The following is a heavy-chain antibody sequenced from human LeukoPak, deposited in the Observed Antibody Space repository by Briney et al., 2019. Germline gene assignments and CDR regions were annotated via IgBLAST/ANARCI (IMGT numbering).Heavy chain of an antibody. Sequence: SETLSLTCTVSGGSVSSHYWSWIRQPPAKGLEWMAYMYYNGRTNYNPSLTSRVIISVDTSKNELSLKLSSVTAADKAVYYCAGIYMIVERAFDIWGQGAMVTVSS. D-gene: IGHD3-22*01. V-gene: IGHV4-59*02. CDR3: AGIYMIVERAFDI. CDR1: GGSVSSHY. CDR2: MYYNGRT. J-gene: IGHJ3*02.